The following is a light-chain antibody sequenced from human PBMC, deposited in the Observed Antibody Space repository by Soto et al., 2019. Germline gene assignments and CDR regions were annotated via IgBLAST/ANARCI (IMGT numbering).Light chain of an antibody. CDR1: QNIETG. J-gene: IGKJ1*01. V-gene: IGKV1-5*01. Sequence: DIPISQSPSSLSASVGVRLTITCRASQNIETGLAWYRQKPGKAPNLLIYDASSLASGVSSRFSGSGSGTEFTLTISSLQPDDFATYYCQHYYSYPGTFGQGTQVDIK. CDR3: QHYYSYPGT. CDR2: DAS.